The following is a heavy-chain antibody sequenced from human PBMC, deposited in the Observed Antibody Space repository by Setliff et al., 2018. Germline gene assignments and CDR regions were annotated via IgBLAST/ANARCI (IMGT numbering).Heavy chain of an antibody. V-gene: IGHV1-18*01. Sequence: SVKVSCKASGYTFTSYGISWVRQAPGQGLEWMGWISAYNGNTNYAQKLQGRVTMTTDTSTSTAYMELRSLRTEDTAVYYCAREGVDTRSSTDYRYYMDVWGKGTTVTSP. CDR1: GYTFTSYG. D-gene: IGHD5-18*01. CDR2: ISAYNGNT. CDR3: AREGVDTRSSTDYRYYMDV. J-gene: IGHJ6*03.